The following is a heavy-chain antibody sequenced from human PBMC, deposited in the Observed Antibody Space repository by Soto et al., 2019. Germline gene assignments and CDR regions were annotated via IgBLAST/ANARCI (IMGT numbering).Heavy chain of an antibody. Sequence: PQTRPLPKTGSGGTISTSSNYWGWIRQPTWKGLEWIGSIYYSGSTYYNPSLKSRVTISVDTSKNQFSLKLSSVTAADTAVYYCARQNCTSTSCSPPPFDYWGQGTLVTVS. CDR2: IYYSGST. V-gene: IGHV4-39*01. J-gene: IGHJ4*02. D-gene: IGHD2-2*01. CDR1: GGTISTSSNY. CDR3: ARQNCTSTSCSPPPFDY.